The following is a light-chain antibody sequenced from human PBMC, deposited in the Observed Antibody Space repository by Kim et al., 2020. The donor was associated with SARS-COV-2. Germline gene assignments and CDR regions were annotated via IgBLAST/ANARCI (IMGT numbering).Light chain of an antibody. CDR3: SSCTVSSTYV. Sequence: QSALTQPTSVSGSPGQSITISCTGNSSDVGGYNYVSWYQQHPGKAPKLVIYDVSKRPSGVSNRFSGSKSGNTASLTISGLQAEDEADYYCSSCTVSSTYVFGTGTKVTVL. J-gene: IGLJ1*01. V-gene: IGLV2-14*01. CDR1: SSDVGGYNY. CDR2: DVS.